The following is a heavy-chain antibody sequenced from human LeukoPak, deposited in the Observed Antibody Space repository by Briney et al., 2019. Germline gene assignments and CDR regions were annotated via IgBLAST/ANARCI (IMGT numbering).Heavy chain of an antibody. Sequence: SETLSLTCAVYGGSFSGYYWSWIRQPAGKGLEWIGRIYTSGSTNYNPSLKSRATMSVDTSKNQFSLKLSSVTAADTAVYYCARAGTNGCFDYWGQGTLVTVSS. D-gene: IGHD1-26*01. J-gene: IGHJ4*02. CDR2: IYTSGST. CDR1: GGSFSGYY. V-gene: IGHV4-59*10. CDR3: ARAGTNGCFDY.